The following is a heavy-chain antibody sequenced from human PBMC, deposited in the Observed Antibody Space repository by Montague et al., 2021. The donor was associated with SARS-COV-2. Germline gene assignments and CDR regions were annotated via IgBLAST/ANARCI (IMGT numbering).Heavy chain of an antibody. CDR3: EREDVLLDAFDI. CDR1: GFTFSSYA. Sequence: SLRLSCAASGFTFSSYAMHWVRQAPGKGLEWVVVISYDGSNKYYADSVKGRFTISRDNSKNTLYLQMNSLRAGDTAVYYCEREDVLLDAFDIWGQGTMVTGSS. V-gene: IGHV3-30-3*01. J-gene: IGHJ3*02. D-gene: IGHD3-10*01. CDR2: ISYDGSNK.